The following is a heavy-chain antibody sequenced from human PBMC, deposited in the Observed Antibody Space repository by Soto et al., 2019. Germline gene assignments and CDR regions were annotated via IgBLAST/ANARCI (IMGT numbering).Heavy chain of an antibody. Sequence: QVQLVESWGGVVQPGRSLRLSCAASGFTFSSSGMHWVRQAPGEGLEWVGVIYYDGSEQYYGDSVKGRFTISRDNSKNTLYLQMNSLRDEDTAVYYCAKEESSGWYRTADYWGQGTLVTVSS. CDR2: IYYDGSEQ. J-gene: IGHJ4*02. CDR1: GFTFSSSG. CDR3: AKEESSGWYRTADY. V-gene: IGHV3-30*18. D-gene: IGHD6-19*01.